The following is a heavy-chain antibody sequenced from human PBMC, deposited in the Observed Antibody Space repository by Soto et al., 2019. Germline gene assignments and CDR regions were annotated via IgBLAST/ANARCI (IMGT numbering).Heavy chain of an antibody. CDR2: IYYSGST. CDR1: PGSISSYY. Sequence: SETLSLRCTVSPGSISSYYWGLILLCLAKGLERIGYIYYSGSTNYNPSIKSRVTISVDTSKNQFSLKLSSVTAADTAVYYCARNLFVGFSRPASLIHFRGKKTT. V-gene: IGHV4-59*01. CDR3: ARNLFVGFSRPASLIHF. J-gene: IGHJ6*03. D-gene: IGHD2-15*01.